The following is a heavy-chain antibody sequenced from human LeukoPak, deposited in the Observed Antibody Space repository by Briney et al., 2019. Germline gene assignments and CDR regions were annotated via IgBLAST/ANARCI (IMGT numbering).Heavy chain of an antibody. CDR3: TSYYYASSACKD. D-gene: IGHD3-22*01. CDR2: IKEDGSEK. CDR1: GFTFSTYA. Sequence: GGSLRLSCAASGFTFSTYALTWVRQAPGKGLEWVAKIKEDGSEKYYVDSVQGRFTISRDNAKNSLYLQMNSLRAADTAVYYCTSYYYASSACKDWGQGTLVTVSS. J-gene: IGHJ4*02. V-gene: IGHV3-7*03.